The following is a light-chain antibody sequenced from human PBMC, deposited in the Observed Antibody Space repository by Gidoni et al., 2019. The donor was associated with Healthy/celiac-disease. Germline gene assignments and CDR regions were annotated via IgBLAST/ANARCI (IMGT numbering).Light chain of an antibody. V-gene: IGKV1-39*01. CDR2: AAS. CDR1: QSISSY. Sequence: DIQMTQSPSSLSASVGDRVTITCRASQSISSYLHWYQQKPGKAPKRLTYAASSLQSGVPSRFSGSGSGTDFTLTISSLQPEDFATYYCQQSYSTPITFGQGTRLEIK. CDR3: QQSYSTPIT. J-gene: IGKJ5*01.